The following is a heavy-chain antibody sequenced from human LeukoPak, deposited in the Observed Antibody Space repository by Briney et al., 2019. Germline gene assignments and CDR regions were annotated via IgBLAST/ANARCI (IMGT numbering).Heavy chain of an antibody. V-gene: IGHV1-18*01. Sequence: ASVKVSCKASGYTFTSCGISWVRQAPGQGLEWMGWISAYNGNTNYAQKLQGRVTMTTDTSTSTAYMELRSLRSDDTAVYYCARRVTAIGYYYYGMDVWGQGTTVTVSS. CDR3: ARRVTAIGYYYYGMDV. CDR1: GYTFTSCG. J-gene: IGHJ6*02. CDR2: ISAYNGNT. D-gene: IGHD2-21*02.